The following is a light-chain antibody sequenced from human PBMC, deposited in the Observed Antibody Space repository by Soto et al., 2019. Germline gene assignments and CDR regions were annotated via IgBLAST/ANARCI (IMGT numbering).Light chain of an antibody. CDR1: QSVSSN. CDR2: GAS. V-gene: IGKV3-15*01. Sequence: EIVMTQSPATLSVSPGERATLSCRASQSVSSNLAWYQQKPVQAPRLLIYGASTRATGIPARFSGSGSATEFTLTISSLQSEDFAVYYCQQYNNWPPYTFGQGTKLEIK. CDR3: QQYNNWPPYT. J-gene: IGKJ2*01.